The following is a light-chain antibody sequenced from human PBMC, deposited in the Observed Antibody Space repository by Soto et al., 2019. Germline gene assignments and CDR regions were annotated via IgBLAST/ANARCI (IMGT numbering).Light chain of an antibody. CDR3: QQRSNWPPWT. Sequence: EIVLTQSPATLSLSPGERAPLSCMASQSVSSYLAWYQQKPGQAPRLLIYDASNRATGIPARFSGSGSGTDFTLTISSLEPEDFAVYYCQQRSNWPPWTFGQGTKVDI. V-gene: IGKV3-11*01. J-gene: IGKJ1*01. CDR2: DAS. CDR1: QSVSSY.